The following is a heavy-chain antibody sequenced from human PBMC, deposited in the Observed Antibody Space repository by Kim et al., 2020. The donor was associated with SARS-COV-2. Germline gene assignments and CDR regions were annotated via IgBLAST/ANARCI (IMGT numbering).Heavy chain of an antibody. CDR2: ISGSSTTI. V-gene: IGHV3-11*01. D-gene: IGHD7-27*01. J-gene: IGHJ4*02. CDR3: ATDNRWGSGFDY. Sequence: GGSLRLSCAASGFTFSDKPMSWIRQAPGKGLDSVSYISGSSTTIFYADSVKGRFTISRDNAKKSLYLQMNSLRAEDTALYYCATDNRWGSGFDYWGQGT. CDR1: GFTFSDKP.